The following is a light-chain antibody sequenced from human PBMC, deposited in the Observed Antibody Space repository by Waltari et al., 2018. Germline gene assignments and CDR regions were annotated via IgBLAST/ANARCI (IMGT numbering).Light chain of an antibody. CDR2: EVT. Sequence: QSALIQPPSVSGSPGQSVAIYCTGTSSDIGSYNFVSWYQQFPGTAPKLLIYEVTNRPSGVPDRLPASKSGYTASLAISGLQPEDEADYYCSSYTTSSTVIFGGGTKLTVL. CDR3: SSYTTSSTVI. CDR1: SSDIGSYNF. J-gene: IGLJ2*01. V-gene: IGLV2-18*02.